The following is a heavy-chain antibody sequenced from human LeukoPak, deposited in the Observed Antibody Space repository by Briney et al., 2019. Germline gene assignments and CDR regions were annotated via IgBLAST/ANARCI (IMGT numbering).Heavy chain of an antibody. D-gene: IGHD3-10*01. CDR2: INPSCGST. CDR1: GYTFTSYY. J-gene: IGHJ5*02. CDR3: AREGRITMVLDP. Sequence: SVKVSCKASGYTFTSYYMHWVRQAPGQGLEWMGIINPSCGSTSYAQKFQGRVTMTRDKSTSTVYMELRSLRSEDTAVYYCAREGRITMVLDPWGQGTLVTVSS. V-gene: IGHV1-46*01.